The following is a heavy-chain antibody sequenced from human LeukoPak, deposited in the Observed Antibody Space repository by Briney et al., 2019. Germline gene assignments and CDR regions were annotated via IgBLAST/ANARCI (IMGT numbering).Heavy chain of an antibody. CDR3: ARARSSFGYVLSYFDY. V-gene: IGHV7-4-1*02. Sequence: ASVKVSCKASGYTFTSYAMNWVRQAPGQGLEWMGWINTNTGNPTYAQGFTGGFVFSLDTSVSTAYLQISSLKAEDTAVYYCARARSSFGYVLSYFDYWGQGTLVTVSS. CDR1: GYTFTSYA. J-gene: IGHJ4*02. CDR2: INTNTGNP. D-gene: IGHD5-18*01.